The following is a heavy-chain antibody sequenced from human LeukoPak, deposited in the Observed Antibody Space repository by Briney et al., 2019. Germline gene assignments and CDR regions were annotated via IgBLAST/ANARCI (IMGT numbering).Heavy chain of an antibody. CDR1: GFTLSSYA. J-gene: IGHJ4*02. CDR3: AKAPVTTCSGAYCYPFDY. CDR2: ISVSGNT. D-gene: IGHD2-21*01. Sequence: GGSLRLSCAASGFTLSSYAMSWVRQAPGKGLGWVSAISVSGNTYHADSVKGRFAISRDSSKNTLYLQMNRLRAEDAAVYYCAKAPVTTCSGAYCYPFDYWGQGTLVTVSS. V-gene: IGHV3-23*01.